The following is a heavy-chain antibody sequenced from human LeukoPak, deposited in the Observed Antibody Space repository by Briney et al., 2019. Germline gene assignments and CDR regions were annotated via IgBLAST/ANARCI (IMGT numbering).Heavy chain of an antibody. CDR3: ATRNHYDFWSGLNY. CDR1: GFTFSSYS. Sequence: GGSLRLSCAASGFTFSSYSMNWVRQAPGKGLEWVSSISSSSSYIYYADSVKGRFTISRDNAKNSLYLQMNSLRAEDTAVYYCATRNHYDFWSGLNYWGQGTLVTVSS. CDR2: ISSSSSYI. J-gene: IGHJ4*02. D-gene: IGHD3-3*01. V-gene: IGHV3-21*01.